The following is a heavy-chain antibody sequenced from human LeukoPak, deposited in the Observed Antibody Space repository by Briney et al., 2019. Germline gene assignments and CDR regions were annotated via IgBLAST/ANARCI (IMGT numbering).Heavy chain of an antibody. CDR2: IYSGGNT. CDR1: GFSVSTNY. CDR3: ARDIAVADQGY. Sequence: PGGSLRLSCAASGFSVSTNYMSWVRQAPGKGLEGVSIIYSGGNTYYTDSVKGRFTISRDNSKNTWYLQMNRLRADDTAVYYCARDIAVADQGYWGQGSLVTVSS. D-gene: IGHD6-19*01. J-gene: IGHJ4*02. V-gene: IGHV3-53*01.